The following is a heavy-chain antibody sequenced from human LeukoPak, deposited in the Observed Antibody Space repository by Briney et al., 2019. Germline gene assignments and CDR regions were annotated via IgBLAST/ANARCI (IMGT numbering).Heavy chain of an antibody. CDR2: TYYRSKWYN. Sequence: SQTLSLTCAISGDSVSSNSAAWIWIRQSPSTGLEWMGRTYYRSKWYNDYAGSVKSRITINPDTSKNQFSLQVNSVTPEDTAVYYCARGGQGDGYSADEAFDIWGQGTMVTVSS. V-gene: IGHV6-1*01. CDR1: GDSVSSNSAA. D-gene: IGHD5-24*01. J-gene: IGHJ3*02. CDR3: ARGGQGDGYSADEAFDI.